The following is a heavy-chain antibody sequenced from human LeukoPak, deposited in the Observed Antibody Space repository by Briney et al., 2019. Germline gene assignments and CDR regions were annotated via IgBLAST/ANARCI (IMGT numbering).Heavy chain of an antibody. V-gene: IGHV3-7*05. CDR1: GFTFSWYW. Sequence: GGSLRLSCAASGFTFSWYWMCWVRQAPGKGLERVANIKQDGSEKYYLDSVKGRFTISRDNAKNSLYLQMNSLRAEDTALYYCARDKAIGATPFDYWGQGTLVTVSS. J-gene: IGHJ4*02. D-gene: IGHD3-3*01. CDR2: IKQDGSEK. CDR3: ARDKAIGATPFDY.